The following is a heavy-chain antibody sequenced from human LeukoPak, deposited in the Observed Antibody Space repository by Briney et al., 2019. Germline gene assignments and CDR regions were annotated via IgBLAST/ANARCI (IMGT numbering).Heavy chain of an antibody. CDR2: IKSKSDGGTT. D-gene: IGHD3-3*01. V-gene: IGHV3-15*01. CDR1: GFTFSNSW. Sequence: PGGSLRLSCAASGFTFSNSWMSWVRQAQGKGLEWVGRIKSKSDGGTTDYAAPVKGRFTISRDDSKNTLYLQMNSLKTEDTAVYYCTTDTRYDFWYYFDYWGQGTLVTVSS. CDR3: TTDTRYDFWYYFDY. J-gene: IGHJ4*02.